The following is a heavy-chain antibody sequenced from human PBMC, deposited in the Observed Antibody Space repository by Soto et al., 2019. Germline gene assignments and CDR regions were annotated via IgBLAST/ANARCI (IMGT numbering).Heavy chain of an antibody. CDR3: ARDGRSSSGYFLFDV. J-gene: IGHJ6*02. CDR1: GGSISSYY. V-gene: IGHV4-4*07. Sequence: VSLTCTVPGGSISSYYWCWIRQPAGKGLEWIGRIYTSGSTNYNPSLKSRVTMSVDTSKNQFSLKLSSVTAADTAVYYCARDGRSSSGYFLFDVWGQGTTVTVSS. D-gene: IGHD3-22*01. CDR2: IYTSGST.